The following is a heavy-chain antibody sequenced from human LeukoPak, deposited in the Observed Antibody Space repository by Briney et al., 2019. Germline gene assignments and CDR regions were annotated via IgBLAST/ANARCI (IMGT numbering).Heavy chain of an antibody. Sequence: GGSLRLSCAASGFTFSTYAMSWVRQAPGKGLEWVSGISGSGGGTYYADSVKGRFTISRDNSKDTLYLQMTSLRAEDTAVYYCAKSIGYYGSGSYYTFDYWGQGTLVTVSS. J-gene: IGHJ4*02. CDR1: GFTFSTYA. D-gene: IGHD3-10*01. V-gene: IGHV3-23*01. CDR2: ISGSGGGT. CDR3: AKSIGYYGSGSYYTFDY.